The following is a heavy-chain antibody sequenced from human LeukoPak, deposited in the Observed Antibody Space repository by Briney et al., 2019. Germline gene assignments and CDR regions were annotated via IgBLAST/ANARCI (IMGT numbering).Heavy chain of an antibody. CDR1: GGSISSYY. CDR2: IYYSGST. D-gene: IGHD1-26*01. J-gene: IGHJ4*02. V-gene: IGHV4-59*01. CDR3: ARDLGCGSYGGAYFDY. Sequence: SETLSLTCTVSGGSISSYYWSWIRQPPGKGLEWIGYIYYSGSTNYNPSLKSRVTISVDTSKNQFSLKLSSVTAADTAVYYCARDLGCGSYGGAYFDYWGQGTLVTVSS.